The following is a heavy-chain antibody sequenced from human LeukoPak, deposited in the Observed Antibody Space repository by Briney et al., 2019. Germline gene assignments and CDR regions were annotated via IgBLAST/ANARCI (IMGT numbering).Heavy chain of an antibody. CDR1: GFTFSSDA. J-gene: IGHJ5*02. D-gene: IGHD6-13*01. CDR3: VKGGSSTWSWFDP. CDR2: ISSNGGST. V-gene: IGHV3-64D*09. Sequence: GGSLRLSCSASGFTFSSDAMHWVRQAPGQGLEYVSGISSNGGSTYYADSVKGRFTISRDNSKKTLYLQMSSLRPEDTAVYFCVKGGSSTWSWFDPWGQGTLVTVSS.